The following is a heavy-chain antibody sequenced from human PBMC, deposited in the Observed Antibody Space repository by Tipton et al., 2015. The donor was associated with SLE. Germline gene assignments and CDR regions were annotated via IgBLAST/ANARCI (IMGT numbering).Heavy chain of an antibody. CDR2: ISSSSSYI. D-gene: IGHD5-24*01. CDR3: ARGERRDGYNSRFGI. J-gene: IGHJ3*02. CDR1: GFTLSSYS. V-gene: IGHV3-21*01. Sequence: GSLRLSCAASGFTLSSYSMNWVRQAPGKGLEWVSSISSSSSYIYYADSVKGRFTISRDNAKNSLYLQMNSLRAEDTAVYYCARGERRDGYNSRFGIWGQGTMVTVSS.